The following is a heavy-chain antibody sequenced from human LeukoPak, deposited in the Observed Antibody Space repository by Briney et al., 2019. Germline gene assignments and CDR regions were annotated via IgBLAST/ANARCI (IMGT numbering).Heavy chain of an antibody. J-gene: IGHJ6*03. CDR1: GYTFTSYY. CDR3: ARDQQYYDILTGSPPYYYYYYMDV. CDR2: INPSGGST. D-gene: IGHD3-9*01. Sequence: ASVKVSCKASGYTFTSYYMHWVRQAPGQGLEWMGIINPSGGSTSYAQKFQGRVTMTRDTSTSTVYMELSSLRSEDTAVYYCARDQQYYDILTGSPPYYYYYYMDVWGKGTTVTISS. V-gene: IGHV1-46*01.